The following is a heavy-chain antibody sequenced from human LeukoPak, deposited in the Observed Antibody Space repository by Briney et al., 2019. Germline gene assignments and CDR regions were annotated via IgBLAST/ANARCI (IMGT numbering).Heavy chain of an antibody. V-gene: IGHV4-39*01. Sequence: SETLSLTCTVSGVSISISSFNWAWIRQPPGKGLEWIGAIHYSGSTYYNPSLKSRVTISVDTSKNPFSLNLSSLTAADTAVYYCARHPTGFPNWFDLWGQGTLVTVSS. J-gene: IGHJ5*02. D-gene: IGHD3-9*01. CDR2: IHYSGST. CDR3: ARHPTGFPNWFDL. CDR1: GVSISISSFN.